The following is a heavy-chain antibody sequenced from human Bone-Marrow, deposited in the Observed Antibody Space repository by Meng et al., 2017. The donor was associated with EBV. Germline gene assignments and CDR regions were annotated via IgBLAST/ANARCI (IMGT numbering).Heavy chain of an antibody. D-gene: IGHD3-10*01. CDR1: GGTFNSDA. J-gene: IGHJ4*02. CDR2: LIPMFGAP. V-gene: IGHV1-69*01. Sequence: VQLVQCGAEVKMPGSSVKVFCKTSGGTFNSDAVSWVRQAPGQWLEWMGGLIPMFGAPNYAQKFQDRVTITADESTSTHYMELSSLRSEDTAVYYCASESGRGYTPDYWGQGTLVTVSS. CDR3: ASESGRGYTPDY.